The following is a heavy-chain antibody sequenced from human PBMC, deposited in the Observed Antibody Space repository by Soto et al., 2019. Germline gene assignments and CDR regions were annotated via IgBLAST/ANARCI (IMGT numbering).Heavy chain of an antibody. CDR3: ARDRGDYDFWSGYYTGIQGAFDI. CDR2: ISSSSYI. Sequence: NPGGSLRLSCAASGFPFSIYSMNWVRQSPGKGLEWVSSISSSSYIYYADSVKGRFTISRDNAKNSLYLQMNSLRAEDTAVYYCARDRGDYDFWSGYYTGIQGAFDIWGQGTMVTVSS. D-gene: IGHD3-3*01. V-gene: IGHV3-21*01. CDR1: GFPFSIYS. J-gene: IGHJ3*02.